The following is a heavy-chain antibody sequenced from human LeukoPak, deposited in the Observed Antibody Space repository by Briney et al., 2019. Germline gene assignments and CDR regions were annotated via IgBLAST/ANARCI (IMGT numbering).Heavy chain of an antibody. V-gene: IGHV1-69*04. CDR1: GGPFSSYA. Sequence: GSSVKVSCKASGGPFSSYAISWVRQAPGQGLEWMGRIIPILRITNYAQSFQGRVTITADKSTSTAYMEVSSLRSEDTAVYYCARDLLPDLYSSGGFYLDYWGQGTLVTVSS. J-gene: IGHJ4*02. CDR3: ARDLLPDLYSSGGFYLDY. CDR2: IIPILRIT. D-gene: IGHD6-19*01.